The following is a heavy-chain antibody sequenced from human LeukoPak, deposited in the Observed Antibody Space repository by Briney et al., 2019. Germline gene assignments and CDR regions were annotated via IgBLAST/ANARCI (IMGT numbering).Heavy chain of an antibody. V-gene: IGHV5-10-1*01. J-gene: IGHJ6*04. Sequence: GESLKISCKGSGYSFTSYWISWVRQMPGKGLEWMGRIDPSDSYTNYSPSFQGHVTISADKSISTAYLQWSSLKASDTAMYYCARPLWGKQQLEDYYYGMDVWGKGTTVTVSS. D-gene: IGHD6-13*01. CDR2: IDPSDSYT. CDR3: ARPLWGKQQLEDYYYGMDV. CDR1: GYSFTSYW.